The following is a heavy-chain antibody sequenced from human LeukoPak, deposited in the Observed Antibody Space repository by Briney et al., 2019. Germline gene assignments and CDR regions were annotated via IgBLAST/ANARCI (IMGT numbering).Heavy chain of an antibody. V-gene: IGHV3-30*03. Sequence: SGGSLRLSCAASGFTFSSYGMHWVRQAPGKGLEWVAVISYDGSNKYYADSVKGRFTISRDNSKNTLYLQMNSLRAEDTAVYYCASIGEFDYWGQGTLVTVSS. CDR3: ASIGEFDY. CDR2: ISYDGSNK. D-gene: IGHD3-10*01. J-gene: IGHJ4*02. CDR1: GFTFSSYG.